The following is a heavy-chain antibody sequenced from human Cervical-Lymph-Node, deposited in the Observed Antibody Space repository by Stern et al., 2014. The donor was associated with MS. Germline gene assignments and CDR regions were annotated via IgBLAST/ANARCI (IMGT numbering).Heavy chain of an antibody. CDR1: GGSLSSNP. Sequence: VQLVESGAEVKSPGSSVKISCKASGGSLSSNPVSWVRQAPGQGLEWMGGIIPIFDSPNYSQKFGGRLTIIADKATSTTYMELSRLRSEDTAIYYCARDGILQTVDAFDLWGQGTMVTVSS. CDR2: IIPIFDSP. J-gene: IGHJ3*01. D-gene: IGHD2-21*01. CDR3: ARDGILQTVDAFDL. V-gene: IGHV1-69*06.